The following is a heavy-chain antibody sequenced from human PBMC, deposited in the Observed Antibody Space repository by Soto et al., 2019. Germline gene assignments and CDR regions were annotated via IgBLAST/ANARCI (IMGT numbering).Heavy chain of an antibody. V-gene: IGHV3-23*01. CDR3: AKDSGYSYGYDAFDI. CDR2: ITGSGVST. Sequence: PGGSLRLSCAASGFTFSTYAMIWVRQAPGKGLEWVSVITGSGVSTYYADSVKGRFTISRDNSKNTLYLQMNSLRAEDTAVYYCAKDSGYSYGYDAFDIWGQGTMVTVSS. D-gene: IGHD5-18*01. J-gene: IGHJ3*02. CDR1: GFTFSTYA.